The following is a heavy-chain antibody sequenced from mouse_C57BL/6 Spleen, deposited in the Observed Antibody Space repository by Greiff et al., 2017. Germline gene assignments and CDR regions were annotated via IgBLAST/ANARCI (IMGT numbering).Heavy chain of an antibody. V-gene: IGHV5-17*01. D-gene: IGHD2-4*01. CDR2: ISSGSSTI. CDR3: ARGDYPGWFAY. J-gene: IGHJ3*01. CDR1: GFTFSDYG. Sequence: EVHLVESGGGLVKPGGSLKLSCAASGFTFSDYGMHWVRQAPEKGLEWVAYISSGSSTIYYADTVKGRFTISRANAKNTLFLQMTSLRSEDTARYYCARGDYPGWFAYWGQGTLVTVSA.